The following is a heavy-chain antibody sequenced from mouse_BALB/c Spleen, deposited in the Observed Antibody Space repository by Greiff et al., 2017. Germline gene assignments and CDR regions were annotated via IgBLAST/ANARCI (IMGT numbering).Heavy chain of an antibody. J-gene: IGHJ4*01. Sequence: EVHLVESGGGLVQPGGSRKLSCAASGFTFSSFGMHWVRQAPEKGLEWVAYISSGSSTIYYADTVKGRFTISRDNPKNTLFLQMTSLRSEDTAMDYCAGDDGHYYAMDYWGQGTSVTVSS. D-gene: IGHD2-3*01. V-gene: IGHV5-17*02. CDR1: GFTFSSFG. CDR3: AGDDGHYYAMDY. CDR2: ISSGSSTI.